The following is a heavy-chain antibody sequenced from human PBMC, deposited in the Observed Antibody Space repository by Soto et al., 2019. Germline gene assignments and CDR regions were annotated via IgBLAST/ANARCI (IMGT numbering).Heavy chain of an antibody. V-gene: IGHV4-4*08. CDR1: DDSIGPYY. CDR3: AREVVGNTWPGIFDS. J-gene: IGHJ4*02. CDR2: VYTSGST. Sequence: QEQLRESGPGLVKPSETLSLTCSISDDSIGPYYLTWIRQTPRKELQWIGYVYTSGSTKYNSSLKSRVTISLDASNSQFSLTISSVTAADTGVYYCAREVVGNTWPGIFDSWGRGTLVVVSS.